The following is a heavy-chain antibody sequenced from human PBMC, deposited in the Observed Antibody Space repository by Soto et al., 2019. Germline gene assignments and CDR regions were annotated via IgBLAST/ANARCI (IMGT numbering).Heavy chain of an antibody. CDR3: ARGSYYDILTGYYSYMDV. V-gene: IGHV4-59*01. D-gene: IGHD3-9*01. CDR1: GGSISSYY. Sequence: SETLSLTCTVSGGSISSYYWSWIRQPPGKGLEWIGYIYYSGSTNYNPSLKSRVTISVDTSKNQFSLKLSSVTAADTAVYYCARGSYYDILTGYYSYMDVWGKGTTVTVSS. J-gene: IGHJ6*03. CDR2: IYYSGST.